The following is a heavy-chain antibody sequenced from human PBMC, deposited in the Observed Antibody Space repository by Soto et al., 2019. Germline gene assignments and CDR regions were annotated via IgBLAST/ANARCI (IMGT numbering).Heavy chain of an antibody. CDR2: ISYDGSNK. CDR3: ARDRPSPYCSSTSCSSYFDY. V-gene: IGHV3-30-3*01. Sequence: PGGSLRLSCAASGFTFSTYAMQWVRQAPGKGLEWVAVISYDGSNKYNADSVKGRFTISRDNSTNTLYLQMDSLRAGDTAVYYCARDRPSPYCSSTSCSSYFDYGGQGTLGTV. D-gene: IGHD2-2*01. CDR1: GFTFSTYA. J-gene: IGHJ4*02.